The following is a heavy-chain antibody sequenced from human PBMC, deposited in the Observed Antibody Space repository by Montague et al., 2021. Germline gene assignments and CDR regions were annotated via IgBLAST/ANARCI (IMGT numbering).Heavy chain of an antibody. D-gene: IGHD1-26*01. CDR3: AVGSESAWELLHH. CDR2: FYHGTT. Sequence: SETLSLTCTVSGDSISSKYFWSWVRQHLGKGLEWCGEFYHGTTSYSYYPTGRLTVSMDTSKNQYSLKLSSVTAADTAIYYCAVGSESAWELLHHWGQGILVTVSS. J-gene: IGHJ5*02. CDR1: GDSISSKYF. V-gene: IGHV4-4*02.